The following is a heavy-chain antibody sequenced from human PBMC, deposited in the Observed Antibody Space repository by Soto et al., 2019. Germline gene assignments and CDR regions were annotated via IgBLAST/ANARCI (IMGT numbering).Heavy chain of an antibody. CDR2: ISYDGVNN. J-gene: IGHJ4*02. V-gene: IGHV3-30*18. CDR1: GFTFNNYG. D-gene: IGHD5-12*01. Sequence: QVQLVESGGGVVQPEKSLRLSCAASGFTFNNYGMHWVRQAPGKGLEWVATISYDGVNNYYADSVKGRFTISRDNSKNTLYLQMNSLRAEDTAIYYCAKALQWLRSGNFDYWGQATLVSVSS. CDR3: AKALQWLRSGNFDY.